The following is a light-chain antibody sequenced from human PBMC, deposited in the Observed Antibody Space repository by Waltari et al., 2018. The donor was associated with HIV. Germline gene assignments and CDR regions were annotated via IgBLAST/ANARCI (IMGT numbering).Light chain of an antibody. CDR1: QSVSDN. CDR3: QQYDNWLTWT. V-gene: IGKV3-15*01. Sequence: EIVLTQSPGTLSLSPGERATLSCRASQSVSDNLAWYQQKPGQAPRLLIYGASTRATGIPARFSGSGSGREFTLTISSLQSEDFAVYYCQQYDNWLTWTFGQGTKVEIK. J-gene: IGKJ1*01. CDR2: GAS.